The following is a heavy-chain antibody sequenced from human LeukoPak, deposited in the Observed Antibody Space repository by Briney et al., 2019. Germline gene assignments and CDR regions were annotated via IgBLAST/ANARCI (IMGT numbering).Heavy chain of an antibody. J-gene: IGHJ2*01. D-gene: IGHD3-10*01. V-gene: IGHV1-24*01. CDR1: GYTLTELS. CDR2: FDPEDGET. Sequence: ASVKVSCKVSGYTLTELSMHWVRQAPGKGLEWMGGFDPEDGETIYAQKFQGRVTMTEDTSTDTAYMELSSLRSEDTAVYYCATGNYYGSGSYLNWYFDLGGRGTLVTVSS. CDR3: ATGNYYGSGSYLNWYFDL.